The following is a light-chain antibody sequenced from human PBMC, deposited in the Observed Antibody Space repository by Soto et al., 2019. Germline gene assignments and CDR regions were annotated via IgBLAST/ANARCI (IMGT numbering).Light chain of an antibody. CDR2: AAS. J-gene: IGKJ1*01. V-gene: IGKV1-27*01. Sequence: DIQMTQSPSSLSASVGDRVTITCRASQGISNYLAWYQQKPGKVPKLLIYAASTLQSGVPSRFSGSGSGTDFTRTISSLQPEDVATYYCQNYNSAGTFGQGTKVEVK. CDR3: QNYNSAGT. CDR1: QGISNY.